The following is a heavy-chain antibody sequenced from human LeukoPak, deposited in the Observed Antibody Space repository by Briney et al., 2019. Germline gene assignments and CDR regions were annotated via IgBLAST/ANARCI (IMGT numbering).Heavy chain of an antibody. CDR1: GFTLSSYP. V-gene: IGHV3-30-3*01. CDR2: ILYDGSNK. Sequence: QTGGSLRLACAASGFTLSSYPVDWVRQAPGKGLGWEAVILYDGSNKYYADSVKGRFTISRDNSKHTLYLEMNSLRAEDTAVYYCARGALIFGVVRLDPWGQGTLVTVSS. D-gene: IGHD3-3*01. CDR3: ARGALIFGVVRLDP. J-gene: IGHJ5*02.